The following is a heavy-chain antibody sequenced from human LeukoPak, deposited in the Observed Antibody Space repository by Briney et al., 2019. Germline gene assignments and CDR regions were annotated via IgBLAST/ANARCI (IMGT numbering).Heavy chain of an antibody. V-gene: IGHV4-59*08. D-gene: IGHD1-26*01. CDR3: ARHGYSGSPPHFDY. CDR2: IYYSGST. Sequence: SETLSLTCTVSGGSISSYYWSWIRQPPGKGLEWIGYIYYSGSTNYNPSLKSRVTISVDTSKNQFSLKLSSVTAADTAVYYCARHGYSGSPPHFDYWGQGTLVTVSS. CDR1: GGSISSYY. J-gene: IGHJ4*02.